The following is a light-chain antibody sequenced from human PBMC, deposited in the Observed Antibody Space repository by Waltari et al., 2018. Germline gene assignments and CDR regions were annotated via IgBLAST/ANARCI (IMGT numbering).Light chain of an antibody. CDR2: WAS. Sequence: DIVMTQSPDSLAVSLGERATINCKSSQSVLYSSNNKNYLAWYQQKPGQPPKLLIYWASTRESGVPDRFSGSGSATDFTLTISSLQAEEVAVYYCQQYYSIPPTFGQGTKVEIK. J-gene: IGKJ1*01. CDR1: QSVLYSSNNKNY. V-gene: IGKV4-1*01. CDR3: QQYYSIPPT.